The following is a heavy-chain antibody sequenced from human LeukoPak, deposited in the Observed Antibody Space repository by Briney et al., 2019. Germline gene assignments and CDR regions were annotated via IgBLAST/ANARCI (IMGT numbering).Heavy chain of an antibody. CDR2: INGISSNI. V-gene: IGHV3-11*05. J-gene: IGHJ4*02. CDR3: ARGQMTAVPLLDY. CDR1: GFTYSDYY. Sequence: GGSLRLSCAASGFTYSDYYMSWIRQAPGKGLEWVSCINGISSNIDYADSVKGRFTISRDNAKDSLYLQMNSLRAEDTAVYYCARGQMTAVPLLDYWGQGALVTVSS. D-gene: IGHD4-11*01.